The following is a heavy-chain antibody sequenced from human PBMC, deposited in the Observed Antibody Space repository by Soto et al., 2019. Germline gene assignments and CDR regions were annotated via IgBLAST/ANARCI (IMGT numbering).Heavy chain of an antibody. Sequence: SETLSLTCTVSGGSVGGRSCCWSWIRQPPGKGLEWIGYIYSSGSTNYNPSLKSRVTISEDMFKNQLSLKLNSVTAADTAVYYCAREPEPPIFGGVTPFYYGVDVWGQGTTVTVSS. CDR1: GGSVGGRSCC. CDR3: AREPEPPIFGGVTPFYYGVDV. CDR2: IYSSGST. J-gene: IGHJ6*02. V-gene: IGHV4-61*01. D-gene: IGHD3-3*01.